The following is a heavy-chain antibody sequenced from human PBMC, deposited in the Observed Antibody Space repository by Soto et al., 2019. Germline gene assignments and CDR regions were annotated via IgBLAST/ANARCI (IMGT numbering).Heavy chain of an antibody. J-gene: IGHJ4*02. CDR3: GKWNRGFDY. Sequence: QVQLVESGGGVVQPGRSLRLSCAASGFTFSSYDMHWVREAAGKGLEWVAVISYDGSYKYYADSVKGRFSISRDNSKNTLYLHMNSLGAEDQAAYYRGKWNRGFDYWGQRNLVTVS. V-gene: IGHV3-30*18. D-gene: IGHD1-1*01. CDR2: ISYDGSYK. CDR1: GFTFSSYD.